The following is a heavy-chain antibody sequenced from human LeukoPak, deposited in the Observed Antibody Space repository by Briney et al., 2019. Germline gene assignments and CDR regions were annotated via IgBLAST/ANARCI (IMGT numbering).Heavy chain of an antibody. CDR1: GYSISRGYY. D-gene: IGHD3-10*01. J-gene: IGHJ5*02. Sequence: SETLSLTCTVSGYSISRGYYWGWLRHPPGKGLEWLGSIYYSGSTYYINPSLKSRVTISVDTSKNHISLKLSSVTAADVAVYYCARNRYYYGSRNYGVPTWFDPWGQGTLVTVSS. CDR3: ARNRYYYGSRNYGVPTWFDP. CDR2: IYYSGST. V-gene: IGHV4-38-2*02.